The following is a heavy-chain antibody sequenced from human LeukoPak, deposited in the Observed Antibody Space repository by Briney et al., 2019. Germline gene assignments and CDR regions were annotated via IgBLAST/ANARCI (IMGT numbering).Heavy chain of an antibody. Sequence: GGSLRLSCAASGFTFSNYAIHRVRQVPGKGLEWVAAISSDGSSKYYAGSVRSRSTISRDKSNNTVSLQMSSLRPEDTAVYYCAKGSGGSCYSSGDVWGQGTTVTVSS. D-gene: IGHD2-15*01. CDR1: GFTFSNYA. CDR3: AKGSGGSCYSSGDV. J-gene: IGHJ6*02. V-gene: IGHV3-30*18. CDR2: ISSDGSSK.